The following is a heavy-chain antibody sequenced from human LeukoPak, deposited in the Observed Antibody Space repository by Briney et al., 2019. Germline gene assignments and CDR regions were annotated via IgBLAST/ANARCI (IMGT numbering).Heavy chain of an antibody. Sequence: PSETLSLTCAVYGGSFSGYYWSWIRQSPGKGLEWIGEINHSGSTNYNPSLKSRVTISVDTSKNQFSLKLSSVTAADTAVYYCARGRKDIVVVPAAIFNYWGQGTLVTVSS. D-gene: IGHD2-2*01. CDR3: ARGRKDIVVVPAAIFNY. J-gene: IGHJ4*02. CDR1: GGSFSGYY. CDR2: INHSGST. V-gene: IGHV4-34*01.